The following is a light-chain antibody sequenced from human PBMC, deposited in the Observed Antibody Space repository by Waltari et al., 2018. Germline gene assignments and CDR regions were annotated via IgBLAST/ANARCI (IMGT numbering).Light chain of an antibody. CDR1: SSDVGGFNF. CDR3: SSYTASPPHVV. CDR2: DLF. J-gene: IGLJ2*01. Sequence: QSALTQPASVSGSPGQSISISCTGISSDVGGFNFVSWYQQHPGKAPKLMIYDLFNRPSGVSTRFSGSKSDTAASLAISGLQAEDEAVYYCSSYTASPPHVVFGGGTKVTVL. V-gene: IGLV2-14*03.